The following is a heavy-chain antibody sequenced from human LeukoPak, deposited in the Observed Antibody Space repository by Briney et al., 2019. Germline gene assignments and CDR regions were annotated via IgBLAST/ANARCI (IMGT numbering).Heavy chain of an antibody. CDR1: GFTFSSTY. Sequence: PGGSLRLSCAASGFTFSSTYMSWVRQAPGKGLEWVSVIYKDGKIYYIDSVKGRFTISRDTSKNTLYLQMNSLRVEDTAVYYCARDPGSGYFLWGQGTTVTVSS. V-gene: IGHV3-53*01. CDR3: ARDPGSGYFL. CDR2: IYKDGKI. D-gene: IGHD3-3*01. J-gene: IGHJ6*02.